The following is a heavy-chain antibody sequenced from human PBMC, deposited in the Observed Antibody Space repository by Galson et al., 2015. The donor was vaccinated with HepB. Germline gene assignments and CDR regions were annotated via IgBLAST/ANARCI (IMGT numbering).Heavy chain of an antibody. D-gene: IGHD1-26*01. Sequence: SLRLSCAASGFTFDDYAMHWVRQFPGMGLEWVSSIGWNSVAIAYVGSVKGRFTISRDNAKNSLYLQMDSLRTEDTAFYYCVKDIDAVGSYGWFDSWGQGALVTVSS. CDR1: GFTFDDYA. CDR2: IGWNSVAI. CDR3: VKDIDAVGSYGWFDS. V-gene: IGHV3-9*01. J-gene: IGHJ5*01.